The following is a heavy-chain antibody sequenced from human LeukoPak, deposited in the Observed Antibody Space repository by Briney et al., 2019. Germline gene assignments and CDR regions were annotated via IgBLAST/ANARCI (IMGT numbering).Heavy chain of an antibody. J-gene: IGHJ4*02. V-gene: IGHV3-21*01. CDR1: GFTFSSYS. CDR2: ISSSSSYI. Sequence: GGSLRLSCAASGFTFSSYSMNWVRQAPGKGLEWVSSISSSSSYIYYADTVKGRFTISRDNAKNSLYLQMNSLRAEDTAVYYCAREGDYYDSSGYYDYWGQGTLVTVSS. CDR3: AREGDYYDSSGYYDY. D-gene: IGHD3-22*01.